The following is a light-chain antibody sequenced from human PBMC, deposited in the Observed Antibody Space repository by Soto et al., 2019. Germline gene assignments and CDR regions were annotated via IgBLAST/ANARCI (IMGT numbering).Light chain of an antibody. CDR3: GADHGSGSNFVLV. V-gene: IGLV9-49*01. CDR1: SGYSNYK. CDR2: VGTGGIVG. Sequence: QSALTQPPSASASLGASVTLTCTLTSGYSNYKVDWYQQRPGKGPRFVMRVGTGGIVGSKGDGIPDRFSVLGSGLNRYLTIKNIQEEDESDYYCGADHGSGSNFVLVFGGGTKLTVL. J-gene: IGLJ2*01.